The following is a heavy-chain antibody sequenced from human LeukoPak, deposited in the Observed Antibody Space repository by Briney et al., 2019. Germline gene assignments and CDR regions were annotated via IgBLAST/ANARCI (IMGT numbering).Heavy chain of an antibody. Sequence: ASVKVSCKASGYTFTSYDINWVRQATGQGLEWMGWMNPNSGNTGYAQKFQGRVTMTRNTSISTAYMELSSLRSEDTAVYHCARGRSKVRGVIISFWFDPWGQGTLVTVSS. CDR3: ARGRSKVRGVIISFWFDP. D-gene: IGHD3-10*01. CDR2: MNPNSGNT. J-gene: IGHJ5*02. V-gene: IGHV1-8*01. CDR1: GYTFTSYD.